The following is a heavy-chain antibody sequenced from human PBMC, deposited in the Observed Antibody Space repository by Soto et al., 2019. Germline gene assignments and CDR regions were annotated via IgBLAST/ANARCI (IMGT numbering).Heavy chain of an antibody. D-gene: IGHD3-3*01. CDR3: ARFGLLLGYFDY. CDR2: IIPIFGTA. J-gene: IGHJ4*02. Sequence: SVKVSCKASGYTFSSHGIIWVRQAPGQGLEWMGGIIPIFGTANYAQKFQGRVTITADESTSTAYMELSSLRSEDTAVYYCARFGLLLGYFDYWGQGTLVTVSS. CDR1: GYTFSSHG. V-gene: IGHV1-69*13.